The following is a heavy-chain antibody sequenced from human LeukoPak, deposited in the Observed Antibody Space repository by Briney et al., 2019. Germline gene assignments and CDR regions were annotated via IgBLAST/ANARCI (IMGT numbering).Heavy chain of an antibody. CDR1: GFTFSSYW. Sequence: GGSLRLSCTASGFTFSSYWMHWVRQAPGKGLEWVSLISGDGATTYYADSVKGRFNISRDNSKSSLYLQMNSLRSEDTALYYCAKDNQRGGFQHWGQGTLVTVSS. J-gene: IGHJ1*01. CDR2: ISGDGATT. CDR3: AKDNQRGGFQH. V-gene: IGHV3-43*02. D-gene: IGHD3-16*01.